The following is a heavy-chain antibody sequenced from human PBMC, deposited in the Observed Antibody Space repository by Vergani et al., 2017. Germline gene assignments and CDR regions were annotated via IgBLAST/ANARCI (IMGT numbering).Heavy chain of an antibody. CDR2: IIGSGGST. CDR1: GFTFSSYA. D-gene: IGHD6-19*01. V-gene: IGHV3-23*01. CDR3: AKKELYSSGWYDGYFDY. Sequence: EVQLLESGGGLVQPGGSLRLSCAASGFTFSSYAMSWVRQAPGKGLEWVSAIIGSGGSTYYADSVKGRFSISRDNSKNTLYLQMNSLRAEDTAVYYCAKKELYSSGWYDGYFDYWGQGTLVTVSS. J-gene: IGHJ4*02.